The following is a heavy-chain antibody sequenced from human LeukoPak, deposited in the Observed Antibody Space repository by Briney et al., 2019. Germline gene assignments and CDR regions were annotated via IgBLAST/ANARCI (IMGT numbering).Heavy chain of an antibody. CDR1: GSIFTSYW. CDR2: LYPGGSPT. CDR3: ARPKAVAGTDTSFDY. J-gene: IGHJ4*02. V-gene: IGHV5-51*01. Sequence: PGASLQTSWQCSGSIFTSYWIGWVRPLPGKGVGGMGILYPGGSPTKYLPSLQGQVPISPDQSISTPYLQWSSLKASDTAMYYCARPKAVAGTDTSFDYWGQGTLVTVSS. D-gene: IGHD6-19*01.